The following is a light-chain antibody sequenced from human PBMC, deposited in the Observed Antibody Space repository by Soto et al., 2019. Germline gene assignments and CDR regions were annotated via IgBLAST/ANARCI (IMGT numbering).Light chain of an antibody. CDR1: QSISSY. J-gene: IGKJ4*01. CDR2: AAS. V-gene: IGKV1-39*01. Sequence: DIQMTQSPSSLSASVGDRVTITCRASQSISSYLNWYQQKPGKAPKLLIYAASSLQSGLPSRFSDSGSGTDFTLTISSLQREDIATYYCQQSYGTPLTFGGGTKVEIK. CDR3: QQSYGTPLT.